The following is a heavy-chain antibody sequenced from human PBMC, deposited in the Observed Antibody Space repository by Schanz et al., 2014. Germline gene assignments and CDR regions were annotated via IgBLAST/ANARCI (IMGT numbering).Heavy chain of an antibody. CDR2: INPTTGNP. Sequence: QVQLVQSWAEVKGPGASVKVSCKASGYTFTSYSIHWVRQAPGQGLEWMGWINPTTGNPGYAQGFTGRFVFSFDTSVSTAYLQISGLKAEDTAVYYCARARYGLDVWGQGTTVTVSS. CDR1: GYTFTSYS. J-gene: IGHJ6*02. CDR3: ARARYGLDV. V-gene: IGHV7-4-1*02.